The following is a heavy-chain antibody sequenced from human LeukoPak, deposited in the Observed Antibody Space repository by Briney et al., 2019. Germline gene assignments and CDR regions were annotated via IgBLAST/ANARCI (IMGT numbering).Heavy chain of an antibody. CDR1: GYSISSGYY. Sequence: ETLSLTCAVSGYSISSGYYWGWIRQPPGKGLEWVSAISGSGGSTYYADSVKGRFTISRDNSKNTLYLQMNSLRAEDTAVYYCAKDQRPLFWSGYQGGSDYWGQGTLVTVSS. CDR3: AKDQRPLFWSGYQGGSDY. CDR2: ISGSGGST. J-gene: IGHJ4*02. D-gene: IGHD3-3*01. V-gene: IGHV3-23*01.